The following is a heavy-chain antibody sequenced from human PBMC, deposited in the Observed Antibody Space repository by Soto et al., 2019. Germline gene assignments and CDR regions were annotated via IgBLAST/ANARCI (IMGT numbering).Heavy chain of an antibody. J-gene: IGHJ3*01. D-gene: IGHD2-8*02. CDR1: GFTVSSNY. Sequence: EGSLRLSCAASGFTVSSNYMSWVRQAPGKGLEWVSVIYSGGSTYYADSVKGRFTISRDNSKNTLYLQMNSLRAEDTAVYYCARSRDWGWGPLFWGQGTMVTVSS. CDR2: IYSGGST. CDR3: ARSRDWGWGPLF. V-gene: IGHV3-66*02.